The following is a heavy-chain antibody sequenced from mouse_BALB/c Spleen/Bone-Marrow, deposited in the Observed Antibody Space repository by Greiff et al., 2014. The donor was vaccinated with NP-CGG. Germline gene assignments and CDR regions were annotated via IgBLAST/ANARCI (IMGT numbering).Heavy chain of an antibody. D-gene: IGHD2-10*02. J-gene: IGHJ1*01. CDR3: ARRGYGNYGWYFDV. Sequence: QVQLQQSGAELVKPGASVKLSCKASGHTFTSYWMHWVKQRPGQGLEWIGEINPSNGRTNYNEEFKSKATLTVDKSSSTAYMQLSSLTSEDSAVYYCARRGYGNYGWYFDVWGAGTTVTVSS. V-gene: IGHV1S81*02. CDR2: INPSNGRT. CDR1: GHTFTSYW.